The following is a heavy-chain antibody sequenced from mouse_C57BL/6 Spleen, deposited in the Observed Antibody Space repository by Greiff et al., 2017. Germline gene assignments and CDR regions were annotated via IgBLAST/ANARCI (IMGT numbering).Heavy chain of an antibody. CDR1: GYTFTGYW. Sequence: VHLVESGAELMKPGASVKLSCKATGYTFTGYWIEWVKQRPGHGLEWIGEILPGSGSTNYNEKFKGQATFTAETSSNTAYMQLSSLTTEDAAIYYCATGTTAAGAMDYWGQGTSVTVSS. J-gene: IGHJ4*01. D-gene: IGHD1-2*01. CDR2: ILPGSGST. CDR3: ATGTTAAGAMDY. V-gene: IGHV1-9*01.